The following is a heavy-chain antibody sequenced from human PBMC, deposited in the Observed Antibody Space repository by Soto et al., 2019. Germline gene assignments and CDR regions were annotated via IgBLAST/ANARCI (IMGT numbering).Heavy chain of an antibody. V-gene: IGHV3-30*18. CDR3: AKDVVVGATTGLGDYYYYYGMDV. D-gene: IGHD1-26*01. CDR2: ISYDGSNK. J-gene: IGHJ6*02. CDR1: GFTFSSYG. Sequence: QVQLVESGGGVVQPGRSLRLSCAASGFTFSSYGMHLVRQAPGKGLEWVAVISYDGSNKYYADSVKGRFTISRDNSKNTLYLQMNSLRAEDTAVYYCAKDVVVGATTGLGDYYYYYGMDVWGQGTTVTVSS.